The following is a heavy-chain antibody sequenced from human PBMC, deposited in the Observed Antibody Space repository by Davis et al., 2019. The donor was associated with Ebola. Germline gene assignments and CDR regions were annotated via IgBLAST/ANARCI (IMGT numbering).Heavy chain of an antibody. Sequence: GSLRFSCTVSGGSISSYYWSWIRQPPGKGLEWIGSIYYSGSTYYNPSLKSRVTISVDTSKNQFSLKLSSVTAADTAVYYCASTPVVVIEWVWFDPWGQGTLVTVSS. D-gene: IGHD3-22*01. CDR2: IYYSGST. CDR3: ASTPVVVIEWVWFDP. CDR1: GGSISSYY. J-gene: IGHJ5*02. V-gene: IGHV4-59*05.